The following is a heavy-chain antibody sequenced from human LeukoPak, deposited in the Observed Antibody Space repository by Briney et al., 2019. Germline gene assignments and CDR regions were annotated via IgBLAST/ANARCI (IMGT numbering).Heavy chain of an antibody. D-gene: IGHD1-26*01. Sequence: ASVKVSCKASGYTFTGYYMHWVRQTPGQGLEWMGWINPDSGGTSYAQRFQGRVSMTRDTSITTAYMELSRLTSGDTAVYYCAREGHNGRISSKNFDPWGRGTVLTVSS. CDR2: INPDSGGT. CDR3: AREGHNGRISSKNFDP. J-gene: IGHJ5*02. CDR1: GYTFTGYY. V-gene: IGHV1-2*02.